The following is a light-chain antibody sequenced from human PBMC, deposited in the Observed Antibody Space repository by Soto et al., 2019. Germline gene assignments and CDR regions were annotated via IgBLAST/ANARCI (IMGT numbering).Light chain of an antibody. V-gene: IGKV3-20*01. Sequence: EIVMTQSPGTLSLSPGERATLSCRVSQSVSSSYLAWYQQKPGHAPRLIIYGASSRAAGIPDRFSGSGSGTDFTLTISRLEPEDFAVYYCQRYGSSPWTFGQGTKVDIK. CDR2: GAS. CDR3: QRYGSSPWT. CDR1: QSVSSSY. J-gene: IGKJ1*01.